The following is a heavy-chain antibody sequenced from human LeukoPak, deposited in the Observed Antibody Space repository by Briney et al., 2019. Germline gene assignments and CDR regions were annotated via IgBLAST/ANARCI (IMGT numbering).Heavy chain of an antibody. CDR2: IYYSETT. D-gene: IGHD2-15*01. V-gene: IGHV4-39*01. CDR3: ARTRYCIGATCYSHELFDL. J-gene: IGHJ4*02. CDR1: GGSISSSSYY. Sequence: SETLSLTCTVSGGSISSSSYYWGWLRQPPGKGLEWIASIYYSETTYYHPSLKTRVPISAHTSKNMFSVKLPSVTAADTAVYYCARTRYCIGATCYSHELFDLWGQGTLVTGPS.